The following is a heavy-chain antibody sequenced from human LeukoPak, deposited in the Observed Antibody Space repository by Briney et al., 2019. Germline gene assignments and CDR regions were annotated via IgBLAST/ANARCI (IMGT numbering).Heavy chain of an antibody. CDR1: DHRFTSHW. V-gene: IGHV5-51*01. Sequence: GESLKISCKDSDHRFTSHWIGWVRPMPGKGLEWMGIINPGDSDTRYSPSFQGQVTISVDKSISTAYLQWSSLKASDTAIYYCARHSTPWFSLGPWGQGTLVTVSS. J-gene: IGHJ5*02. CDR3: ARHSTPWFSLGP. D-gene: IGHD2-15*01. CDR2: INPGDSDT.